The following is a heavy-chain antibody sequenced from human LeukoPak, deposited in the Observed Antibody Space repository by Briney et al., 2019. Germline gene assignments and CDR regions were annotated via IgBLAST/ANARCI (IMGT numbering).Heavy chain of an antibody. CDR2: INPNSGGT. Sequence: ASVKVSCKASGYTFTSYGISWVRQAPGQGLEWMGWINPNSGGTNYAQKFQGRVTMTRDTSISTAYMELSRLRSDDTAVYYCAREQVGAIYFDYWGQGTLVTVSS. D-gene: IGHD1-26*01. V-gene: IGHV1-2*02. CDR1: GYTFTSYG. J-gene: IGHJ4*02. CDR3: AREQVGAIYFDY.